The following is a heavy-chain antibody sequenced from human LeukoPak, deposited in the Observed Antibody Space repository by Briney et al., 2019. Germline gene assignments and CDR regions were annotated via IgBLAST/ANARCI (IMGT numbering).Heavy chain of an antibody. Sequence: GGSLRLSCAASGFTFDDYAMHWVRQAPGKGLEWVSLISGDGGSTYYADSVKGRFTISRDNSKNSLYLQMNSLRTEDTALYYCALFGGVIVYDNWFDPWGQGTLVTVSS. CDR3: ALFGGVIVYDNWFDP. CDR2: ISGDGGST. D-gene: IGHD3-16*02. J-gene: IGHJ5*02. V-gene: IGHV3-43*02. CDR1: GFTFDDYA.